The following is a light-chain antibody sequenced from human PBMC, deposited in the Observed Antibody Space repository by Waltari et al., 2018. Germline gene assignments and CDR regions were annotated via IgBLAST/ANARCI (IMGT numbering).Light chain of an antibody. CDR3: QQYNSYSPVT. V-gene: IGKV1-5*03. J-gene: IGKJ3*01. CDR2: KAS. CDR1: QSISSW. Sequence: DIQMTQSPSTLSASVGDRVTITCRASQSISSWLAWYQQKPGKAPKLLIYKASSLESGVPSRFSGSGSWTEFTLTISSLQPDDFATYYCQQYNSYSPVTFGPGTKVDIK.